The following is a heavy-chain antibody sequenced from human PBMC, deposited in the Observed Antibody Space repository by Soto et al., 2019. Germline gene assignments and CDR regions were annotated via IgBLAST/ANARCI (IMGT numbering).Heavy chain of an antibody. J-gene: IGHJ4*02. CDR2: ISGSGGST. V-gene: IGHV3-23*01. CDR3: AKELHPDYDFWSGYLNQYYFDY. CDR1: GFTFSSYA. D-gene: IGHD3-3*01. Sequence: QAGGSLRLSCAASGFTFSSYAMSWVRQAPGKGLEWVSAISGSGGSTYYADSVKGRFTISRDNSKNTLYLQMNSLRAEDTAVYYCAKELHPDYDFWSGYLNQYYFDYWGQGTLVTVSS.